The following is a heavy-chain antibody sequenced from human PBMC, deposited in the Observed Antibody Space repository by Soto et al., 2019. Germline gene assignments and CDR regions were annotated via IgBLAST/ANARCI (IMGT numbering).Heavy chain of an antibody. J-gene: IGHJ4*02. CDR3: AKVANSGVVIEYFDY. CDR2: LSSSGGRT. CDR1: GFTFGNYG. Sequence: PVGSLRLSCGTSGFTFGNYGMGWVRQAPGKGLEWVSGLSSSGGRTYYADSVKGRFTISRDNSKNTLFLQMNSLRAEDTAVYYCAKVANSGVVIEYFDYWGQGSLVTVSS. D-gene: IGHD3-3*01. V-gene: IGHV3-23*01.